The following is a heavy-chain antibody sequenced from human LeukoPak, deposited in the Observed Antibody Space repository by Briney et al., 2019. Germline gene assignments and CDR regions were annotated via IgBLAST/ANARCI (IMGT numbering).Heavy chain of an antibody. CDR1: GGSIRSYY. V-gene: IGHV4-59*01. CDR2: IFYSGST. CDR3: ARESSTAGFDY. J-gene: IGHJ4*02. Sequence: PSETLSLTCSVSGGSIRSYYWSWIRQPPGKGLECIGYIFYSGSTNYNPSLQSRVTISKDTSKNQFSLKLTSLTAADTAMYYCARESSTAGFDYWGQGTLVTVSS.